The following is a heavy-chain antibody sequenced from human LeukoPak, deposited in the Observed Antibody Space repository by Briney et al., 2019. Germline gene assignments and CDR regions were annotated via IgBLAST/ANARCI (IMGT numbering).Heavy chain of an antibody. CDR3: ARGVSGNWFDP. V-gene: IGHV4-38-2*02. CDR2: IYHSGST. CDR1: GYSISSGYY. J-gene: IGHJ5*02. Sequence: PSETLSLTCTVSGYSISSGYYWGWIRQPPGKGLEWIGSIYHSGSTYYNPSLKSRVTISVDTSKNQFSLKLSSVTAADTAVYYCARGVSGNWFDPGAREPWSPSPQ. D-gene: IGHD3-10*01.